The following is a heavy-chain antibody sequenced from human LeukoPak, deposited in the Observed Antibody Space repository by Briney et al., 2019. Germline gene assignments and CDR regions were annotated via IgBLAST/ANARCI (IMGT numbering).Heavy chain of an antibody. CDR3: AREGRYCSGGSCYRSNWFDP. CDR2: IYYTGST. J-gene: IGHJ5*02. Sequence: SETLSLTCTVSGGSISNYYWNWIRQAPGKGLEWIGYIYYTGSTNKNPSLKSRVTMSVDTSKNQFSLNLKSVTPEDTAVYYCAREGRYCSGGSCYRSNWFDPLGQGTLVTVSS. CDR1: GGSISNYY. V-gene: IGHV4-59*01. D-gene: IGHD2-15*01.